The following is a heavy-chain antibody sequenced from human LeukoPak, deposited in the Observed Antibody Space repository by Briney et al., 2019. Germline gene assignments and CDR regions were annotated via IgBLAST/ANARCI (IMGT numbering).Heavy chain of an antibody. CDR2: ISGSGGST. CDR1: GGSFSGYY. J-gene: IGHJ4*02. V-gene: IGHV3-23*01. CDR3: ARFPRLQYYFDY. D-gene: IGHD3-10*01. Sequence: PSETLSLTCAVYGGSFSGYYWSWIRQPPGKGLEWVSAISGSGGSTYYADSVKGRFTISRDNSKNTLYLQMNSLRAEDTAVYYCARFPRLQYYFDYWGQGTLVTVSS.